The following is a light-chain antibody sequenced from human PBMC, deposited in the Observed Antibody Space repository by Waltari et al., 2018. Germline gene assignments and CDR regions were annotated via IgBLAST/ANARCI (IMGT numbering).Light chain of an antibody. CDR2: EIH. V-gene: IGLV2-14*01. Sequence: QSALTQPASVSGSPGQSITISCTGTSSDIGAYDYVSWYQQHPGKAPKLIIYEIHNRPSCVSNRFSGSKSADTASLTISGLHTEDEADFFCASYTVTNTWVFGGGTKVTVL. J-gene: IGLJ3*02. CDR1: SSDIGAYDY. CDR3: ASYTVTNTWV.